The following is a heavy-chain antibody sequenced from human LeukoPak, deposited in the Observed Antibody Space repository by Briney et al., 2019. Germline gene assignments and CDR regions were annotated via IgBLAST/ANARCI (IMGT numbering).Heavy chain of an antibody. J-gene: IGHJ4*02. CDR2: IVVGSGNT. D-gene: IGHD3-10*01. CDR1: GFTFTSSA. Sequence: GTSVKLSCKASGFTFTSSAVQWVRQARGQRLEWIGWIVVGSGNTNYAQKFQERVTITRDMSTSTAYMELSSLRSEDTAVYYCAAVAYGSGSYYGSFDYWGQGTLVTVSP. V-gene: IGHV1-58*01. CDR3: AAVAYGSGSYYGSFDY.